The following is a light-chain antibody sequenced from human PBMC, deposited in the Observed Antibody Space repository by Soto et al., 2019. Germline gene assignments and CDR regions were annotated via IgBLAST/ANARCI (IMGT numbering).Light chain of an antibody. CDR2: EVN. Sequence: QSALTQPPSASGSPGQSVTISCTGTSSDVGAYNYVSWYQQHPGKAPKLMIYEVNKRPSGVPDRFSGSKSGNTASLTVSGLQAEDEADYYCSSYAGSNNFVLFGGGTKLTVL. CDR1: SSDVGAYNY. J-gene: IGLJ2*01. CDR3: SSYAGSNNFVL. V-gene: IGLV2-8*01.